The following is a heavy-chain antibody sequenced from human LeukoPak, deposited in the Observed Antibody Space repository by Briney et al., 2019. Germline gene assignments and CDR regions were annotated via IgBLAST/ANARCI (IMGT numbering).Heavy chain of an antibody. CDR1: GYTFTSNY. CDR2: IAPSSGTT. V-gene: IGHV1-46*01. CDR3: ARGHAEYNPIDY. J-gene: IGHJ4*02. D-gene: IGHD1-14*01. Sequence: ASVKVSCKASGYTFTSNYMHWVRQAPGQGLEWMGVIAPSSGTTSYAQKFQGRVTMTRDTSTSTLYMELSSLTSEDTAVYYCARGHAEYNPIDYWGQGTLVTVSS.